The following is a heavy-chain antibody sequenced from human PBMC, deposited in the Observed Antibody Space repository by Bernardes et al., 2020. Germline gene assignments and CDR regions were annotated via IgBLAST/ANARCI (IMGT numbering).Heavy chain of an antibody. V-gene: IGHV4-39*01. J-gene: IGHJ4*02. CDR2: IYYSGST. CDR1: GGSISSSSYY. D-gene: IGHD6-19*01. CDR3: ASVPLSRIAVAEYYFDY. Sequence: SEPLSLTCTVSGGSISSSSYYWGWLRQPPGKGLEWIGSIYYSGSTYYNPSLKSRVTISVDTSKNQFSLKLSSVTAADTAVYYCASVPLSRIAVAEYYFDYWGQGTLVTVSS.